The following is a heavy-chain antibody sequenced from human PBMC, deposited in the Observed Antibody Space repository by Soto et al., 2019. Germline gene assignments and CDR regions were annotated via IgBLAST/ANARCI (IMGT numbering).Heavy chain of an antibody. CDR3: ARHLKAVAAAMAC. Sequence: SETLSLTCRVSGDSISDTIYYWGWVRQSPGKGLEWIGSIHYSGTTQFHPSLKTRVTISVDTSKNEFYLRLRSVTAADTAIYFCARHLKAVAAAMACWGQGIPVTVSS. D-gene: IGHD6-19*01. V-gene: IGHV4-39*01. J-gene: IGHJ4*02. CDR1: GDSISDTIYY. CDR2: IHYSGTT.